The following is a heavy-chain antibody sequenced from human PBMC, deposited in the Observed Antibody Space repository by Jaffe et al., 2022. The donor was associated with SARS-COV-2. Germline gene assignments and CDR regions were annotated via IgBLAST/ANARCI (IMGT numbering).Heavy chain of an antibody. D-gene: IGHD5-12*01. Sequence: EVQLVESGGGLVKPGGSLRLSCAASGFTFSSYSMNWVRQAPGKGLEWVSSISSSSSYIYYADSVKGRFTISRDNAKNSLYLQMNSLRAEDTAVYYCASIVATIWGADVWGQGTTVTVSS. V-gene: IGHV3-21*01. CDR3: ASIVATIWGADV. CDR2: ISSSSSYI. CDR1: GFTFSSYS. J-gene: IGHJ6*02.